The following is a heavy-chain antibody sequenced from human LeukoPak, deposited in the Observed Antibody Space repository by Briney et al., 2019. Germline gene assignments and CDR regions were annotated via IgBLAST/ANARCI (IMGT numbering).Heavy chain of an antibody. J-gene: IGHJ6*02. D-gene: IGHD3-10*01. CDR3: ARQYYYGSGNGLDV. CDR1: GFTFINYG. Sequence: GMSLRLSCAASGFTFINYGMHWVRQAPGKGLEWVALISYDGSSKYYADSVKGRIIISRDNSKNIMNLQMNSLRTEDTAVYYCARQYYYGSGNGLDVWGQGTTVTVSS. V-gene: IGHV3-30*03. CDR2: ISYDGSSK.